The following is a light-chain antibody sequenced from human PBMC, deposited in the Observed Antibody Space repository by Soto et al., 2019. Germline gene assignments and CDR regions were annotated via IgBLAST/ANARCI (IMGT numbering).Light chain of an antibody. CDR3: QQYNNFWT. Sequence: EIVMTQSPATLSVATGETATLSCRASQSVSSNLAWYQQKPGQAPRLLIYGASTRATDIPARFSGSGSGTEFTLTISSLQSEDFAFYYCQQYNNFWTFGQGTKVEIK. CDR2: GAS. V-gene: IGKV3-15*01. CDR1: QSVSSN. J-gene: IGKJ1*01.